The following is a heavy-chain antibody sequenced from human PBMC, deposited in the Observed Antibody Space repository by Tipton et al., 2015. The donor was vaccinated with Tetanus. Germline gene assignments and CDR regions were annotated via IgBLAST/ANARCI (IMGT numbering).Heavy chain of an antibody. V-gene: IGHV4-39*07. Sequence: TLSLTCTVSGGSFSSSNDYWAWIRQPPGKGLEWVGSIYYTGSTYYNPSLKSRVTMSVDTSKNQFSLHLTSVTAADTAVYYCARGWGSSWYYFDNWGQGTLVTVSS. J-gene: IGHJ4*02. CDR1: GGSFSSSNDY. CDR2: IYYTGST. CDR3: ARGWGSSWYYFDN. D-gene: IGHD6-13*01.